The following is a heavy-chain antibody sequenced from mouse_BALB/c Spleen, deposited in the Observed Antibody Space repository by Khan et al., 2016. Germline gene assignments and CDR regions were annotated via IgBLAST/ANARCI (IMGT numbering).Heavy chain of an antibody. CDR3: MRYGNYWYFDD. Sequence: EVQLLETGGGLVQPGGSRGLSCEGSGFTFSGFWMSWVRQTPGKTLEWIGDINSDGSAINYAPSIQDRFTIFRDNDKSTLYLQMSNVRSEDTATYFCMRYGNYWYFDDWGAGTTVTVSS. J-gene: IGHJ1*01. CDR1: GFTFSGFW. V-gene: IGHV11-2*02. CDR2: INSDGSAI. D-gene: IGHD2-1*01.